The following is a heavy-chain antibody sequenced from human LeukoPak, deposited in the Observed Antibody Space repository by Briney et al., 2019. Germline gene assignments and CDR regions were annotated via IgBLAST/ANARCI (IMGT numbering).Heavy chain of an antibody. CDR2: ISAYNGNT. CDR1: GYTFSIYG. Sequence: GASVTVSCKASGYTFSIYGFSWVRQAPGQGLEWMGWISAYNGNTNYAQKFQGRVTMTTDTSTSTAHMELRSLTSDDTAVYYCARQGYSGHSQGAADYWGQGTLVTVSS. D-gene: IGHD4-23*01. J-gene: IGHJ4*02. CDR3: ARQGYSGHSQGAADY. V-gene: IGHV1-18*01.